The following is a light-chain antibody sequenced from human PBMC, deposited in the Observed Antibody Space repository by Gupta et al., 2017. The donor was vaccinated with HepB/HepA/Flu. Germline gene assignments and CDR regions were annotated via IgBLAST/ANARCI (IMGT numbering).Light chain of an antibody. CDR3: QQYGSSPLMCS. J-gene: IGKJ2*04. CDR2: GAS. V-gene: IGKV3-20*01. CDR1: QSVSSSY. Sequence: EIVLTQSPGTLSLSPGERATLSCRASQSVSSSYLAWYQQKPGQAPRLLIYGASSRATGIPDRFSGSGSGTDFTLTISRLEPEDVAVYYCQQYGSSPLMCSFGQGTKLEIK.